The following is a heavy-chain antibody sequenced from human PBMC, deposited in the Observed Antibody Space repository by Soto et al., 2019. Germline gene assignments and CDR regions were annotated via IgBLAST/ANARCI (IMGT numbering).Heavy chain of an antibody. Sequence: QVQLQESGPGLVKPSQTLSLTCTVSGGSISSGGYYWSWIRQHPGKGLEWIGYIYYSGSTYYNPSLKSRVTISVDTSKNQFSLDLSAVKAADSAVYYCASMVVTASPYYFEYWGQGTLVNVSS. D-gene: IGHD2-21*02. J-gene: IGHJ4*02. CDR3: ASMVVTASPYYFEY. V-gene: IGHV4-31*03. CDR1: GGSISSGGYY. CDR2: IYYSGST.